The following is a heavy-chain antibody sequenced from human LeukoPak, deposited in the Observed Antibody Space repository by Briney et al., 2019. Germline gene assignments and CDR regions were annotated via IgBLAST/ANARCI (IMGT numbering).Heavy chain of an antibody. Sequence: GGSLRLSCAASGFTFSSYAMHWVRQAPGKGLEWVAVISYDGSNKYYADSVKGRFTISRDNSKNTLYLQMNSLRAEDTAVYYCARPYDILTGYSGSFDYWGQGTLVTVSS. CDR3: ARPYDILTGYSGSFDY. J-gene: IGHJ4*02. CDR1: GFTFSSYA. CDR2: ISYDGSNK. D-gene: IGHD3-9*01. V-gene: IGHV3-30-3*01.